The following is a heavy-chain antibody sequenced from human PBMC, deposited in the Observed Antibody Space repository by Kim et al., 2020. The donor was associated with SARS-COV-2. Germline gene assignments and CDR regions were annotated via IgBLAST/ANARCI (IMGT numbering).Heavy chain of an antibody. CDR2: IDPSDSYT. CDR3: ARHIDSSSSSDY. D-gene: IGHD6-13*01. CDR1: GYSFTSYW. J-gene: IGHJ4*02. Sequence: GESLKISCKGSGYSFTSYWISWVRQMPGKGLEWMGRIDPSDSYTNYSPSFQGHVTISADKSISTAYLQWSSLKASDTAMYYCARHIDSSSSSDYWGQGTLVTVSS. V-gene: IGHV5-10-1*01.